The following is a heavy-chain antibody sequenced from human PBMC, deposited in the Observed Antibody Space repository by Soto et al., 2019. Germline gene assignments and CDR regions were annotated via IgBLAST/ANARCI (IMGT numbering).Heavy chain of an antibody. CDR2: IIPIFGTA. CDR3: ARVWGLVLAAIGWFDP. J-gene: IGHJ5*02. Sequence: QVQLVQSGAEVKKPGSSVKVSCKASGGTFSSYAISWVRQAPGQGLEWMGGIIPIFGTANYAQKFQGRVTITADESTSTAYMELSSLRSEDTAVYYCARVWGLVLAAIGWFDPWGQGPLVTVS. V-gene: IGHV1-69*12. CDR1: GGTFSSYA. D-gene: IGHD2-2*01.